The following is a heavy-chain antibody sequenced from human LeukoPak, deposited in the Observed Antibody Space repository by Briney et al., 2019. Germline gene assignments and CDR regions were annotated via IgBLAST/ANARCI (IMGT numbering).Heavy chain of an antibody. CDR3: AREVYYYGMDV. CDR1: GGSFSGYY. V-gene: IGHV4-34*01. Sequence: SETLSLTCAVYGGSFSGYYWSWIRQPPGKGLEWIGEINHSGSTNYNPSLKSRVTISVDTSKNQFSLKLSSVTAADTAVYYCAREVYYYGMDVWGQGTTVTVSS. CDR2: INHSGST. J-gene: IGHJ6*02.